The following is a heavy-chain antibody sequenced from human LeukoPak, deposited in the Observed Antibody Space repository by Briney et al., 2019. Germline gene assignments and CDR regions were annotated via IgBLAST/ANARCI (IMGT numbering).Heavy chain of an antibody. D-gene: IGHD1-26*01. CDR3: ARGRRDWEHFDY. CDR2: INHSGST. CDR1: GGSFSGYY. J-gene: IGHJ4*02. V-gene: IGHV4-34*01. Sequence: PSETLSLTCAVYGGSFSGYYWSWIRQPPGKGLEWIGEINHSGSTNYNPSLKGRVTISVDTSKNQFSLKLSSVTAADTAVYYCARGRRDWEHFDYWGQGTLVTVSS.